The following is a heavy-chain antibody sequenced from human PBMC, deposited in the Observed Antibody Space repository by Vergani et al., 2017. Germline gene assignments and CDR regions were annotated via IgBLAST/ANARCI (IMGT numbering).Heavy chain of an antibody. CDR2: INPNSGGT. J-gene: IGHJ4*02. CDR1: GYTFTGYY. CDR3: AGGGITGTSDFDY. D-gene: IGHD1-7*01. V-gene: IGHV1-2*02. Sequence: QVQLVQSGAEVKKPGASVKVSCKASGYTFTGYYMHWVRQAPGQGLEWMGWINPNSGGTNYAQKLQGRVTMTRDTSISTAYMELSRLRSDDTAVYYCAGGGITGTSDFDYWGQGTLVTVSS.